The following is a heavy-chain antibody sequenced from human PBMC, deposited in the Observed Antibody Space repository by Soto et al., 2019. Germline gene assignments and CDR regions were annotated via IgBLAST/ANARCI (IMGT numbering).Heavy chain of an antibody. J-gene: IGHJ5*02. CDR2: IYATGTT. CDR1: GASISGYY. D-gene: IGHD1-1*01. V-gene: IGHV4-4*07. Sequence: ETLSLTCPVSGASISGYYWSWIRKSAGKGLEWIGRIYATGTTDYNPSLKSRVMMSVDTSKKQFSLRLRSVTAADTAVYYCVRDGTKTLRDWFDPWGQGISVTVSS. CDR3: VRDGTKTLRDWFDP.